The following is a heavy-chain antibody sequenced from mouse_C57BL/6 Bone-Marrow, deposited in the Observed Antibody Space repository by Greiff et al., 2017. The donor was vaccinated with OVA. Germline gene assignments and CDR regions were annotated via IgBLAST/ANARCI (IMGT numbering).Heavy chain of an antibody. D-gene: IGHD2-12*01. V-gene: IGHV1-69*01. CDR1: GYTFTSYW. CDR2: IDPSDSYT. J-gene: IGHJ4*01. Sequence: QVQLKQPGAELVMPGASVKLSCKASGYTFTSYWMHWVKQRPGQGLEWIGEIDPSDSYTNYNQKFKGKSTLTVDKSSSTAYMQLSSLTSADTAVYYCARRVYDGYAMDYWGQGTSVTVSS. CDR3: ARRVYDGYAMDY.